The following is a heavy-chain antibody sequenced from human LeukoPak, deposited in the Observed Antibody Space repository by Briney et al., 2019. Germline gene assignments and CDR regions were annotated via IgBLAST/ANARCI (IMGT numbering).Heavy chain of an antibody. CDR2: ISNSGGRT. CDR3: ARDGYSGSYYRLYYFFMDV. CDR1: GFTFSSYA. Sequence: GGSLRLSCGASGFTFSSYAMSWVRQAPGKGLEWVSAISNSGGRTYYADSVKGRFSIPRDNSENTLYLQMNSLRGEDTAVYYCARDGYSGSYYRLYYFFMDVWGKGTTVTVSS. J-gene: IGHJ6*03. D-gene: IGHD1-26*01. V-gene: IGHV3-23*01.